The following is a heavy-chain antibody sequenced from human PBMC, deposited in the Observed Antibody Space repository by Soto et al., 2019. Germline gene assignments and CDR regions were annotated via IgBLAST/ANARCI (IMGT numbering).Heavy chain of an antibody. CDR3: TTQIFLLSPDY. D-gene: IGHD2-21*01. J-gene: IGHJ4*02. Sequence: GGSLRLSCAASGFTFSNAWMSWVRQAPGKGLEWVGRIKSKTDGGTTDYAAPVKGRLTISRDDSKNTLYLQMNSLKTEDTAVYYCTTQIFLLSPDYWGQGTLVTVSS. CDR1: GFTFSNAW. CDR2: IKSKTDGGTT. V-gene: IGHV3-15*01.